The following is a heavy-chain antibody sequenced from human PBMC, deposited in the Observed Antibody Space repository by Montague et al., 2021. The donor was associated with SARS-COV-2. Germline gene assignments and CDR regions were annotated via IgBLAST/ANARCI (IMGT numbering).Heavy chain of an antibody. CDR3: AKRDGYNPRNWSFDY. V-gene: IGHV3-23*03. D-gene: IGHD5-24*01. CDR1: GFIFRNYA. Sequence: SLRLSCAASGFIFRNYAMSWVRQAPGKGLEWISVLYKDERTTEYAGSVKGRFTISRDNSKNTLYLQMNSLRAEDTALYYCAKRDGYNPRNWSFDYWGQGTLVTVSS. J-gene: IGHJ4*02. CDR2: LYKDERTT.